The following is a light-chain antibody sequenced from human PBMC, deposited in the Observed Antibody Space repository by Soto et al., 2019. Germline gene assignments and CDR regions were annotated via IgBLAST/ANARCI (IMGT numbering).Light chain of an antibody. V-gene: IGLV2-14*01. CDR2: EVS. Sequence: QSALTQPASVSGSPGQSITISCTGTSSDVGDYNYVSWYQQRPGKAPKLMIYEVSHRLSGVSNRFSGSKSGYTASLTISGLQEEDEADYYCSSYTSNSIVVFGGGTKLTVL. CDR3: SSYTSNSIVV. J-gene: IGLJ2*01. CDR1: SSDVGDYNY.